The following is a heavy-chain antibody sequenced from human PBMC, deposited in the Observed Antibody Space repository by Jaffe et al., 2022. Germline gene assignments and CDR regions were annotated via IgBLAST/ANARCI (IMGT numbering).Heavy chain of an antibody. D-gene: IGHD5-12*01. V-gene: IGHV4-61*02. CDR2: IYTSGST. CDR1: GGSISSGSYY. Sequence: QVQLQESGPGLVKPSQTLSLTCTVSGGSISSGSYYWSWIRQPAGKGLEWIGRIYTSGSTNYNPSLKSRVTISVDTSKNQFSLKLSSVTAADTAVYYCAREPPFPHWSRDIVATIYWFDPWGQGTLVTVSS. CDR3: AREPPFPHWSRDIVATIYWFDP. J-gene: IGHJ5*02.